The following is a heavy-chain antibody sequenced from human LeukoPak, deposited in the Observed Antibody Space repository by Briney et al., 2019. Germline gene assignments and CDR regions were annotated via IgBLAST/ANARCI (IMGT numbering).Heavy chain of an antibody. CDR3: ARGDPYYYDSSGFDY. CDR1: GGSISTYY. J-gene: IGHJ4*02. V-gene: IGHV4-59*08. D-gene: IGHD3-22*01. Sequence: SGTLSLTCTVSGGSISTYYWSWVRQPPGKGLEWIGYIYYSGSSTYNPSLKSRVTISVDTSKNQFSLKLSSVTAADTAVYYCARGDPYYYDSSGFDYWGQGTLVTVSS. CDR2: IYYSGSS.